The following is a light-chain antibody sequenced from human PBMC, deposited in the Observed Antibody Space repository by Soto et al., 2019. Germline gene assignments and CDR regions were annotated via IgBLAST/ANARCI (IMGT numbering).Light chain of an antibody. CDR2: SNN. Sequence: QSVLTQPPSASGTPGQRVTISCSGISSTIDISTVHWYQQLPGTAPKLLIYSNNQRPSGVPDRFSDSKSDTSASLAISGLQFEDEADYYWAAWDDSLNGPVFGGGTKLTVL. J-gene: IGLJ2*01. CDR1: SSTIDIST. V-gene: IGLV1-44*01. CDR3: AAWDDSLNGPV.